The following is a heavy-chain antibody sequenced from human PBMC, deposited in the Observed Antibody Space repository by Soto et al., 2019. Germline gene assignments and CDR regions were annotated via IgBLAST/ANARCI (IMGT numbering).Heavy chain of an antibody. D-gene: IGHD4-17*01. CDR3: ARTRFQVTNHLVTFFAY. CDR1: RGIISSCY. CDR2: IYYSGST. V-gene: IGHV4-59*01. J-gene: IGHJ4*02. Sequence: TGASCRGIISSCYGSLKLQTPGKGLECIGYIYYSGSTNYNPSLKSRVTISVDTSKNQFSLKLSSVTAADTAVYYCARTRFQVTNHLVTFFAYWGQGTLVTVSS.